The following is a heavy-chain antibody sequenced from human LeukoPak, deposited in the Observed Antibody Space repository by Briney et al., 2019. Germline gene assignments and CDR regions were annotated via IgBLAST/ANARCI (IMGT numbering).Heavy chain of an antibody. CDR1: GGSISSSSYY. CDR3: ARHLIGYCSGGSCHYFDY. D-gene: IGHD2-15*01. V-gene: IGHV4-39*01. CDR2: IYYSGST. Sequence: PSETLSLTCTVSGGSISSSSYYWGWIRQPPGKGLEWIGSIYYSGSTYYNPSLKSRVTISVDTSKNQFSLKLSSVTAADTAVYYCARHLIGYCSGGSCHYFDYWGQGTLATVSS. J-gene: IGHJ4*02.